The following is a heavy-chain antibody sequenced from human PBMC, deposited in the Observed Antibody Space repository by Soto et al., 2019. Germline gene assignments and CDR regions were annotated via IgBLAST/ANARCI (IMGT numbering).Heavy chain of an antibody. CDR1: GFSFSNHW. V-gene: IGHV3-7*04. CDR3: ARGSGFLIDS. CDR2: IKEDGSEE. J-gene: IGHJ4*02. Sequence: EVQLVESGGGLVQPGGSLRLSCAASGFSFSNHWMNWVRQVPGKGLEWVAIIKEDGSEEHYVESVKGRFTISRDNAKISLYLQMNSLRVEDTAVYYCARGSGFLIDSWGQGTLVTVSS. D-gene: IGHD5-12*01.